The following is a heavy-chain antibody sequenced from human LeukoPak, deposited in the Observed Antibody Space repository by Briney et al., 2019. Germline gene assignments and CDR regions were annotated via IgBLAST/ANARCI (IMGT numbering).Heavy chain of an antibody. Sequence: SETLSLTCTVSGGSISTYYWTWIRQPPGKGLEWIGYIYYSGSTNYNPSLKSRVTMSVDTSLNQFSLKLSSVTAADTAVYYCARDSPKRYSGSYFDYWGQGTLVTVSS. CDR2: IYYSGST. CDR3: ARDSPKRYSGSYFDY. D-gene: IGHD1-26*01. V-gene: IGHV4-59*01. J-gene: IGHJ4*02. CDR1: GGSISTYY.